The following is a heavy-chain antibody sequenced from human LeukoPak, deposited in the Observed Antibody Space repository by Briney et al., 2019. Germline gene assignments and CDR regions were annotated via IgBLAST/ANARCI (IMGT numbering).Heavy chain of an antibody. CDR3: ARGYSGSGSYYAYYYSYYYMDV. CDR1: GGTFSSYA. CDR2: IIPIFGTA. D-gene: IGHD3-10*01. J-gene: IGHJ6*03. Sequence: SVKVSCKASGGTFSSYAISWVRQAPGQGVEWMGGIIPIFGTANYAQKFQGRVTITADESTSTAYMELSSLRSEDTAVYYCARGYSGSGSYYAYYYSYYYMDVWGKGTTVTVSS. V-gene: IGHV1-69*13.